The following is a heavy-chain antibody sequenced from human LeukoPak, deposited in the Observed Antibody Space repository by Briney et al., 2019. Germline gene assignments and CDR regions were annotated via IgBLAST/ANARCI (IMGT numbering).Heavy chain of an antibody. V-gene: IGHV3-30*18. CDR3: AKEAFLQNRITMVRGVISGEPVFDY. J-gene: IGHJ4*02. CDR1: GFTFSGYG. D-gene: IGHD3-10*01. CDR2: ISYDGSSK. Sequence: PGGSLRLSCAASGFTFSGYGMHWVRQAPGKGLEWVALISYDGSSKYYADSVKGRFTISRDNSKNTLYLQMNSLRAEDTAVYYCAKEAFLQNRITMVRGVISGEPVFDYWGQGTLVTVSS.